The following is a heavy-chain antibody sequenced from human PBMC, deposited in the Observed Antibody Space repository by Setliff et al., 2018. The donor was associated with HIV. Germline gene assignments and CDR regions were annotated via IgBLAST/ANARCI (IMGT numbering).Heavy chain of an antibody. V-gene: IGHV1-69*13. J-gene: IGHJ5*02. CDR1: GGTFSSYA. D-gene: IGHD5-12*01. CDR2: IIPTFNTA. CDR3: ARDQATGYEKVWFSWIDP. Sequence: SVKVSCKASGGTFSSYAINWVRQAPGQGLEWMGGIIPTFNTANFAQKFQGRVTITADGSTSTAYMELGSLRFEDTATYYCARDQATGYEKVWFSWIDPWGQGTLVTVSS.